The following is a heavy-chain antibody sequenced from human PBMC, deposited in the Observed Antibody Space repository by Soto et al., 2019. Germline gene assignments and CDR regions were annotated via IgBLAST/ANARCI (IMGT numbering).Heavy chain of an antibody. V-gene: IGHV4-31*03. Sequence: SETLSLTCTVSGGSISSGGYYWSWIRQHPGKGLEWIGYIYYSGSTYYNPSLKSRVTISVDTSKNQFSLKLSSVTAADTAVYYCARVIQRGDRHFDYWGQGTLVTVSS. CDR1: GGSISSGGYY. CDR3: ARVIQRGDRHFDY. J-gene: IGHJ4*02. CDR2: IYYSGST.